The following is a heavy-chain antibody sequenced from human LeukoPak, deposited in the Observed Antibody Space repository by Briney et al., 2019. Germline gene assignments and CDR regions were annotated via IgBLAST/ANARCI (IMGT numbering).Heavy chain of an antibody. D-gene: IGHD3-10*02. CDR3: AELGITMIGGV. V-gene: IGHV3-9*01. CDR2: ITWNSDTI. J-gene: IGHJ6*04. CDR1: GFTFDDYV. Sequence: GRSLRLSCAACGFTFDDYVMHWVRQAPGKGLEWVSGITWNSDTIAYADSVKGRFTISRDNAKNSLYLQMNSLRAEDTAVYYCAELGITMIGGVWGKGTTVTISS.